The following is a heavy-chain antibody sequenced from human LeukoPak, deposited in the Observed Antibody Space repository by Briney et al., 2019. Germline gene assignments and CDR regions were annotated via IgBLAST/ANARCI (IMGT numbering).Heavy chain of an antibody. CDR2: ISGSVGST. D-gene: IGHD1-14*01. V-gene: IGHV3-23*01. J-gene: IGHJ4*02. CDR1: GFTFSSYA. CDR3: ARSSGARREY. Sequence: PGGSLRLSCAPSGFTFSSYATRSVRQAPGKGLEWVSAISGSVGSTYYTDSLKGPVTLSTDTSTNTLYMQINSLRAPETRVYFSARSSGARREYWGQGTVVTVSS.